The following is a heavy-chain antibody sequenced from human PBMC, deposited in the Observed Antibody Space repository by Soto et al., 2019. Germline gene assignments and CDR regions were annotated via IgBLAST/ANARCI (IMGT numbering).Heavy chain of an antibody. CDR1: GGSISSGDYY. Sequence: SETLSLTCTVSGGSISSGDYYWSWIRQPPGKGLEWIGYIYYSGSTYYNPSLKSRVTISVDTSKNQFSLKLSSVTAADTAVYYCARVEVAAAGSYLFDIWGQGTMVTVSS. V-gene: IGHV4-30-4*01. CDR2: IYYSGST. CDR3: ARVEVAAAGSYLFDI. J-gene: IGHJ3*02. D-gene: IGHD6-13*01.